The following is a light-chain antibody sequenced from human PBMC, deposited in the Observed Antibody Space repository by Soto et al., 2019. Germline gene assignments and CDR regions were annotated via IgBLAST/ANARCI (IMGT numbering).Light chain of an antibody. V-gene: IGKV1-9*01. J-gene: IGKJ4*01. Sequence: DIQLTQSPSFLSASVGDRVTITCRDSQDITNYLAWYLQKPGKAPKLLIYGAATLQSGVPSRFSGSGSGTEFNLTVRSLQPEDFATYYCQQLNSYPHSFGGGTKVESK. CDR1: QDITNY. CDR3: QQLNSYPHS. CDR2: GAA.